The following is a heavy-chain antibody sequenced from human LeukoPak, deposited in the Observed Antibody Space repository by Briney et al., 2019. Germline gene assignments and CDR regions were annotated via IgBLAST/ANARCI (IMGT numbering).Heavy chain of an antibody. D-gene: IGHD6-13*01. J-gene: IGHJ5*02. CDR1: GGSISSGGYY. Sequence: SETLSLTCTVSGGSISSGGYYWSWIRQHPGKGLEWIGYIYYSGSTYYNPSLKSRVTISVDTSKNQFSLKLSSVTAADTAVYYCARLGAIAAAITGLFDPWGQGTLVTVSS. V-gene: IGHV4-31*03. CDR2: IYYSGST. CDR3: ARLGAIAAAITGLFDP.